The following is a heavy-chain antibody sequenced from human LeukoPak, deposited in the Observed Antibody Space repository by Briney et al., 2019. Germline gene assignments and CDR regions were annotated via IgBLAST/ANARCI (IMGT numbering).Heavy chain of an antibody. Sequence: GASVKVSCKASGYTFTKYDISWVRQAPGQGLEWMGWISTDNGDTSYAQKLQGRVTMTTDTSTSTAYMELRSLRSDDTDVYYCARDFKKHWAFDLWGRGTLVTVSS. J-gene: IGHJ2*01. CDR2: ISTDNGDT. CDR1: GYTFTKYD. CDR3: ARDFKKHWAFDL. V-gene: IGHV1-18*01.